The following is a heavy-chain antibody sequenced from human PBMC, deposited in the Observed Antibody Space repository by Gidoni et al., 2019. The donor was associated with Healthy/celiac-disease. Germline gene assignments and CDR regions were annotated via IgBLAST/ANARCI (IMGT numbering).Heavy chain of an antibody. D-gene: IGHD6-19*01. V-gene: IGHV5-51*03. CDR2: IYPGDSDT. Sequence: EVQLVQSGAEVKTPGESLKISCKGSGYSFPIYWIGWVRQMPGKGMEWMGIIYPGDSDTRYSQSFQGQVTISDDKYISTDYLQWSSLKASDTAMYYCARRYGGVAGTGYWYFDLWGRGTLVTVSS. J-gene: IGHJ2*01. CDR3: ARRYGGVAGTGYWYFDL. CDR1: GYSFPIYW.